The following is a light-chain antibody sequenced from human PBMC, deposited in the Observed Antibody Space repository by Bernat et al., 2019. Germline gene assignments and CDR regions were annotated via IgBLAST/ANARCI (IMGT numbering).Light chain of an antibody. CDR1: SRDIGGYRY. V-gene: IGLV2-8*01. J-gene: IGLJ1*01. Sequence: QSALTQPPTASGSPGQSVTISCTGSSRDIGGYRYVSWFQQHPGKAPSLIIYEVSKRPSGVPDRFSASKSGSTASLTISGLRAEDEGDYFCSSYVGSYNYVFGTGTKVVVL. CDR2: EVS. CDR3: SSYVGSYNYV.